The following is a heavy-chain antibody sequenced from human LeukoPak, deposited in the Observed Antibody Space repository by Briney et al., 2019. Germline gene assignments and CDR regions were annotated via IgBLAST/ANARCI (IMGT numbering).Heavy chain of an antibody. CDR1: GFTFSSYE. CDR3: ARVSKGGYCSGGSCYNWFDP. CDR2: INSDGSST. D-gene: IGHD2-15*01. V-gene: IGHV3-74*01. J-gene: IGHJ5*02. Sequence: GGSLRLSCAASGFTFSSYEMNWVRQAPGKGLVWVSRINSDGSSTSYADSVKGRFTISRDNAKNTLYLQMNSLRAEDTAVYYCARVSKGGYCSGGSCYNWFDPWGQGTLVTVSS.